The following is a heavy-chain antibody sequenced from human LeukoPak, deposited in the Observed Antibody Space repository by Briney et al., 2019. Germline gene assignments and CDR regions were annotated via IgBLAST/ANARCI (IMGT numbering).Heavy chain of an antibody. CDR1: GYTFINHD. V-gene: IGHV1-8*03. CDR2: MNSNSGNT. J-gene: IGHJ6*03. Sequence: ASVKVSCKGYGYTFINHDIDWVRQAAGQGLEWMGWMNSNSGNTGYAQKFQGRVTFTRDTSISTAYMELYSLTSDDTAVYYCARESRNSYYYSYMDVWGKGTTVTVSS. CDR3: ARESRNSYYYSYMDV.